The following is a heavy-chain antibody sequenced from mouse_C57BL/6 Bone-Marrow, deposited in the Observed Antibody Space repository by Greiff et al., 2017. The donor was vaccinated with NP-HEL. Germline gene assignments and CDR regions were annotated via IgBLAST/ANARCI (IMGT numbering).Heavy chain of an antibody. CDR1: GFTFNTYA. J-gene: IGHJ2*01. D-gene: IGHD6-1*01. Sequence: EVMLVESGGGLVQPKGSLKLSCAASGFTFNTYAMHWVRQAPGKGLEWVARIRSKSSTYATYYADSVKDRFTISRDDSQSMLYMQMNNLKTEDTAMYYFVSEGLYSPIVDYWGQGTTLTVSS. V-gene: IGHV10-3*01. CDR3: VSEGLYSPIVDY. CDR2: IRSKSSTYAT.